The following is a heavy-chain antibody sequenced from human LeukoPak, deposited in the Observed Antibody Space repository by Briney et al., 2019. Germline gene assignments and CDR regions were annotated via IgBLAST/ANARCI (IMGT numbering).Heavy chain of an antibody. D-gene: IGHD6-13*01. J-gene: IGHJ3*02. Sequence: GGSLRLSCAASRFSFSSYWIHWVRQAPGKGLVWVSRINTDGSSTSYAGSVKGRFTISRDNAKNTLYLQMNSLRAEDTAVYYCARVSSWYAFEIWGQGTMVTVSS. V-gene: IGHV3-74*01. CDR2: INTDGSST. CDR3: ARVSSWYAFEI. CDR1: RFSFSSYW.